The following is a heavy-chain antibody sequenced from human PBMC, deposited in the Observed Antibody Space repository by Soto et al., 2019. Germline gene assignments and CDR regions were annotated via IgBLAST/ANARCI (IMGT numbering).Heavy chain of an antibody. V-gene: IGHV4-31*03. CDR3: ASQATGWYPDY. D-gene: IGHD6-19*01. CDR2: IYDSGST. CDR1: GGSISSGGYY. J-gene: IGHJ4*02. Sequence: QVELQESGPGLVKPSQTLSLTCTVSGGSISSGGYYWSWIRQHPGKGLEWIGYIYDSGSTYYNPSLKRRVTISVDTSKNQFSLKLSSVTAADTGGYYCASQATGWYPDYWGQGTLVTVSS.